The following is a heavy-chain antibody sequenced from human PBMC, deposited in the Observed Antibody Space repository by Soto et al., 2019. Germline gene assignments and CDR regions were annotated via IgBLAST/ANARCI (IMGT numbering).Heavy chain of an antibody. Sequence: QTGGSLRLSCAASGFTFSSYWMSWVRQAPGKGLEWVANIKQDGSEKYYVDSVKGRFTISRDNAKNSLYLQMNSLRAEDTAVYYCARGNSRPTPTYYYYGMDVWGQGTTVTVSS. V-gene: IGHV3-7*01. D-gene: IGHD4-4*01. J-gene: IGHJ6*02. CDR1: GFTFSSYW. CDR3: ARGNSRPTPTYYYYGMDV. CDR2: IKQDGSEK.